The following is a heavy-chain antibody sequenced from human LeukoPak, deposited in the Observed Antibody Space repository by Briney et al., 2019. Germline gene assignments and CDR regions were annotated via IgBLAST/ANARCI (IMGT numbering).Heavy chain of an antibody. V-gene: IGHV3-30-3*01. D-gene: IGHD6-19*01. CDR2: ISYDGSNK. J-gene: IGHJ4*02. CDR1: GFTFSSYA. CDR3: ARDGPVAGLDYFDY. Sequence: GGSLRLSCAASGFTFSSYAMHWVRQAPGKGLEWVAVISYDGSNKYYADSVKGRFTISRDNAKNSLYLQMNSLRAEDTAVYYCARDGPVAGLDYFDYWGQGTLVTVSS.